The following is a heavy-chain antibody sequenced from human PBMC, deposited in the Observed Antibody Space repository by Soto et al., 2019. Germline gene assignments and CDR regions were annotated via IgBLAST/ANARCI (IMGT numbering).Heavy chain of an antibody. CDR1: GGSISSGDYY. D-gene: IGHD1-26*01. CDR3: ARDGGSLNEFDY. Sequence: SETLSLTCTVSGGSISSGDYYWSWIRQPPGKGLEWIGYIYYSGSTYYNPSLKSRVTISVDTSKNQFSLKLSSVTAADTAVYYCARDGGSLNEFDYWGQGTLVTVSS. CDR2: IYYSGST. J-gene: IGHJ4*02. V-gene: IGHV4-30-4*01.